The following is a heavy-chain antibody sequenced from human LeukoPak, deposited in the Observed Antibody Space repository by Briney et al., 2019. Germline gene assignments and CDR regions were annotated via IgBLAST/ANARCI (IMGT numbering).Heavy chain of an antibody. CDR3: ARAGLWLPAV. CDR2: INHSGNT. V-gene: IGHV4-4*02. Sequence: SETLSLTCAVSGASISSDKCWSWVRQPPGKGLEWIGEINHSGNTNYSPSLKSRVTMSADKSKNEFSLRLTSVTAADTAVYYCARAGLWLPAVWGQGTLVTVSS. D-gene: IGHD3-9*01. J-gene: IGHJ4*02. CDR1: GASISSDKC.